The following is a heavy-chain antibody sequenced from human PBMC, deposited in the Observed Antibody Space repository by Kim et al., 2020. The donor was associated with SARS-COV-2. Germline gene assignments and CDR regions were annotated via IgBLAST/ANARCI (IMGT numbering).Heavy chain of an antibody. CDR1: GFTFSNAW. CDR3: TTEGEAARIGVPRTWPLDY. CDR2: IKSKTDGGTT. D-gene: IGHD6-6*01. V-gene: IGHV3-15*01. J-gene: IGHJ4*02. Sequence: GGSLRLSCAASGFTFSNAWMSWVRQAPGKGLEWVGRIKSKTDGGTTDYAAPVKGRFTISRDDSKNTLYLQMNSLKTEDTAVYYCTTEGEAARIGVPRTWPLDYWGQGTLVTVSS.